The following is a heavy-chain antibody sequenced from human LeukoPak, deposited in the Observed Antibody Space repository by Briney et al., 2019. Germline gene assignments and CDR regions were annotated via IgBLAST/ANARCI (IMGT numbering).Heavy chain of an antibody. CDR2: IYYSGST. V-gene: IGHV4-59*01. CDR1: GGSISTYY. CDR3: ARAPGALSWYFDL. D-gene: IGHD7-27*01. J-gene: IGHJ2*01. Sequence: PSETLSLTCTVSGGSISTYYWSWIRQPPGKGLEWIGYIYYSGSTNYNPSLKSRVTISVDTSKNQFSLKLSSVTAADTAVYYCARAPGALSWYFDLWGRGTLVTVSS.